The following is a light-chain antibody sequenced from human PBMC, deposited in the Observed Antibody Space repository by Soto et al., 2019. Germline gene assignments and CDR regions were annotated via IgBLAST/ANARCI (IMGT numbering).Light chain of an antibody. CDR3: SSYAGSNNFHVV. CDR1: SSNIGGNS. V-gene: IGLV1-51*01. CDR2: DDN. Sequence: QSVLTQPPSVSGAPGQKVTISCSGSSSNIGGNSVSWYRQLPGAAPKLPSYDDNKRPSVIPDRFSGSKSGNTASLTVSGIQAEDDAEYYCSSYAGSNNFHVVFGRVTKVTV. J-gene: IGLJ2*01.